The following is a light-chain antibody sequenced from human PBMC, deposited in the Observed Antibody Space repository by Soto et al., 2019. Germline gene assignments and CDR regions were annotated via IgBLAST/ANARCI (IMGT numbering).Light chain of an antibody. CDR1: QSVGRDY. Sequence: EIVLTQSPGTLSLSPGERATLSCRASQSVGRDYLAWFQQKPGQAPRLLIYDASSRATGIPDRFSGSGSGTDFTLPISRLEHEDFAVYYCQQYATSPITFGQGTRLEIK. V-gene: IGKV3-20*01. J-gene: IGKJ5*01. CDR3: QQYATSPIT. CDR2: DAS.